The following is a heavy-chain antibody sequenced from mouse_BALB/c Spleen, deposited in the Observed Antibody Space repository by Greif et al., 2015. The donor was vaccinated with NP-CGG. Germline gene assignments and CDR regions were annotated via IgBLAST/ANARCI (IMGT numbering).Heavy chain of an antibody. CDR1: GYRFTSYW. V-gene: IGHV1-5*01. D-gene: IGHD4-1*01. Sequence: VQLKQSGTVLARPGASVKMSCKASGYRFTSYWMHWVEQRPGQGLEWIGAVYPGNSDTTYNQKFKGKAKLTAVTSASTAYMELSSLTNEDSAVYYCTREATGTSWFAYWGQGTLVTVSA. CDR2: VYPGNSDT. CDR3: TREATGTSWFAY. J-gene: IGHJ3*01.